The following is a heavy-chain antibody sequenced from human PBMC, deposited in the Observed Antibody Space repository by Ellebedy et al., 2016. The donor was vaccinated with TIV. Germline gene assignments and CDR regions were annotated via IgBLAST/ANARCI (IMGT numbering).Heavy chain of an antibody. J-gene: IGHJ4*02. V-gene: IGHV3-71*01. CDR2: IRSKAYGGTT. D-gene: IGHD6-19*01. Sequence: GESLKISCAVSGFTFSDHYMNWVRQAPGKGLEWVGFIRSKAYGGTTEYAASVRGRFTISRDDSKNSLYLQMNSLRAEDTAVYYCTRDVGFVAGTGGYWGQGTLVTVSS. CDR3: TRDVGFVAGTGGY. CDR1: GFTFSDHY.